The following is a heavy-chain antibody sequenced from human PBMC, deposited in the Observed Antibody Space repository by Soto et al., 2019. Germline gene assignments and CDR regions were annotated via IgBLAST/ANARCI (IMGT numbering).Heavy chain of an antibody. CDR3: ARWRTRGSGYYYYGMDV. V-gene: IGHV1-69*01. J-gene: IGHJ6*02. CDR1: GGTFSSYA. Sequence: QVQLVQSGAEVKKPGSSVKVSCKASGGTFSSYAISWVRQAPGQGLEWMGGIIPIFGTANYAQKFQGRVTITADESTSTAYMELSSLRSEDTAVYYCARWRTRGSGYYYYGMDVWGQGTTVTLSS. CDR2: IIPIFGTA. D-gene: IGHD3-3*01.